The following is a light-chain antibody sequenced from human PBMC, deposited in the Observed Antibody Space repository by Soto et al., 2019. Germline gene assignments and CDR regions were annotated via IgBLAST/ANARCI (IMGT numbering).Light chain of an antibody. CDR3: QQFHTFPRT. J-gene: IGKJ1*01. CDR2: DAS. Sequence: DIQMTQSPSTLSASIGDSVTITCRASQTIDRFLAWYQQKPGKAPRLLIYDASNLERGVPSRFSGSGSGTEFSLTVSSLQPDDFATFYCQQFHTFPRTFGQGTKVEI. CDR1: QTIDRF. V-gene: IGKV1-5*01.